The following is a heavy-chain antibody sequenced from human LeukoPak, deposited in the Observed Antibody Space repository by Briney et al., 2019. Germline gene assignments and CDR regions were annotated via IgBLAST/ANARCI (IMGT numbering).Heavy chain of an antibody. CDR2: IHYVDGGT. V-gene: IGHV3-23*01. Sequence: GGSLRLSCAASGFTFNNYPMGWVRQAKGKGLEWVPSIHYVDGGTYYADSVKGRFTISRDNSKNTVVLQMNSLRADDTAVYYCAKLNAHGGWYNDYWGQGTLVTVSS. D-gene: IGHD6-19*01. CDR3: AKLNAHGGWYNDY. J-gene: IGHJ4*02. CDR1: GFTFNNYP.